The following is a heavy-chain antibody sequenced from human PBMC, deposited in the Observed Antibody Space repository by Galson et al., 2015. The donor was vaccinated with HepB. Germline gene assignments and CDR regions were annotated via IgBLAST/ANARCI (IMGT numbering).Heavy chain of an antibody. CDR3: AKAGGMGAGCYRRYSWIDY. Sequence: SLRLSCAASGFTFSAYDMYWVRQAPGKGLEWVSSITTSSSYIYYADSMRGRFTISRDNAKNSLFLQMDSLRAEDTAVYYCAKAGGMGAGCYRRYSWIDYWGQGTLVTVSS. CDR2: ITTSSSYI. D-gene: IGHD2-2*01. CDR1: GFTFSAYD. V-gene: IGHV3-21*06. J-gene: IGHJ4*02.